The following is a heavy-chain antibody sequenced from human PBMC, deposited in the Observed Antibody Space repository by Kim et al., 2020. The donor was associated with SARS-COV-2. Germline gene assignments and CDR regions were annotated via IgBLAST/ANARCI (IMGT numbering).Heavy chain of an antibody. V-gene: IGHV1-2*06. CDR3: ARNDGLDV. CDR2: ISPNSGTT. J-gene: IGHJ6*02. CDR1: GYTFIGYD. Sequence: ASVKVSCEAAGYTFIGYDIHWVRQAPGQGLEWMGRISPNSGTTHYAKKFQGRVTMTRDTSISTAYLEFSGLKPDDTAVYYCARNDGLDVWGQVTTITVSS. D-gene: IGHD3-16*01.